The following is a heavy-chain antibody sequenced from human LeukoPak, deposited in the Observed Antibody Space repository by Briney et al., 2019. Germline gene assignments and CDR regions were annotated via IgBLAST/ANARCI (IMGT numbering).Heavy chain of an antibody. V-gene: IGHV1-18*01. J-gene: IGHJ4*02. CDR2: IAYNGNT. Sequence: ASVKVSCKASGYSFTTYGFSWMRQAPGQGLEWMGIIAYNGNTYYAANLQGRVTMTTDSSTNTAYMELRNLRSDDTAVYYCARYSSSWYLYDYWGQGTLVTVSS. CDR1: GYSFTTYG. CDR3: ARYSSSWYLYDY. D-gene: IGHD6-13*01.